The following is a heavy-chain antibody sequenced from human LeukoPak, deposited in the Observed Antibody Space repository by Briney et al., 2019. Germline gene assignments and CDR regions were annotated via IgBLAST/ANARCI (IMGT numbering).Heavy chain of an antibody. CDR1: GFTFSSYA. D-gene: IGHD2-2*01. Sequence: GGSLRLSCAASGFTFSSYAMSWVRQAPGKGLEWVSAISGSGGSTYYADSVKGRFTISRDNSKNTLYLQMNSLRAEDTAVYYCAKRYCSSTSCPYFDYWGQGTLVTVSS. CDR3: AKRYCSSTSCPYFDY. J-gene: IGHJ4*02. CDR2: ISGSGGST. V-gene: IGHV3-23*01.